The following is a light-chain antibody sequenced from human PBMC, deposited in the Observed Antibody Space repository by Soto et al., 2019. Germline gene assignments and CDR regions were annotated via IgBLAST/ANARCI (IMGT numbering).Light chain of an antibody. V-gene: IGKV3-20*01. CDR3: QQYGSSPLT. Sequence: GERATLSCRASQSVSSDYLAWYQQKPGQTPKVLIYRASSRATGIPDRFSGSGSGTDFTLTISRLEPEDFAVYYCQQYGSSPLTFGGGTKVDIK. CDR1: QSVSSDY. CDR2: RAS. J-gene: IGKJ4*01.